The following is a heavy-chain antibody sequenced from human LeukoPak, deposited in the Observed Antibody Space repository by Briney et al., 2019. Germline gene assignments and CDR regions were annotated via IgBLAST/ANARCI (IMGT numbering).Heavy chain of an antibody. D-gene: IGHD5-18*01. CDR2: IYHSGST. CDR3: ARDSEYSYGPRYYFDY. Sequence: SETLSLTCAVSGYSISSGYYWGWIRQPPGKGLEWIGSIYHSGSTYYNPSLKSRVTISVDTSKNQFSLKLSSVTAADTAVYYCARDSEYSYGPRYYFDYWGQGTLVTVSS. V-gene: IGHV4-38-2*02. CDR1: GYSISSGYY. J-gene: IGHJ4*02.